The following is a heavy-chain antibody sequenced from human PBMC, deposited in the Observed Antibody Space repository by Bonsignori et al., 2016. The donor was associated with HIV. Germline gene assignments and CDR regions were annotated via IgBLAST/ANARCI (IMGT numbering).Heavy chain of an antibody. Sequence: QVQLVQSGAEVKKPGASVRVSCKASGYTFTGFYINWVRQAPGQGLEWVGWMNPQTGRTNCTQRFQGRVTMTTDTSISTAYLYLNSLSFDDTAVYYCAREDYDFWRTPCGLDSWGQGT. J-gene: IGHJ5*01. D-gene: IGHD3-3*01. V-gene: IGHV1-2*02. CDR1: GYTFTGFY. CDR2: MNPQTGRT. CDR3: AREDYDFWRTPCGLDS.